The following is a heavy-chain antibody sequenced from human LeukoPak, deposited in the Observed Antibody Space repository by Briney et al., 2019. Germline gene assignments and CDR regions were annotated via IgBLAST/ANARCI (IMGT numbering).Heavy chain of an antibody. V-gene: IGHV4-31*03. CDR2: IYYSGST. D-gene: IGHD3-10*01. Sequence: PSQTLSLTCTVSGGSISSGGYYWGWIRQHPGKGLEWIGYIYYSGSTYYNPSLKSRVTISVDTSKNQFSLKLSSVTAADTAVYYCARGSTLIRGFDYWGQGTLVTVSS. CDR3: ARGSTLIRGFDY. CDR1: GGSISSGGYY. J-gene: IGHJ4*02.